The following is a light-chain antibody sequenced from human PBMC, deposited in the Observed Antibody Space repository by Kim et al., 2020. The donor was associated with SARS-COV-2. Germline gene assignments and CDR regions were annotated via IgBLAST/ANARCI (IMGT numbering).Light chain of an antibody. V-gene: IGKV1-39*01. J-gene: IGKJ1*01. Sequence: ANVGDRVTITCRASQNIRTYLNWYQQKLGTAPKFLIYAASTLQSDVPSRFSGSGSGTNFSFTISSLQPEDFATYYCQQSYSNPQTFGQGTKVDIK. CDR1: QNIRTY. CDR2: AAS. CDR3: QQSYSNPQT.